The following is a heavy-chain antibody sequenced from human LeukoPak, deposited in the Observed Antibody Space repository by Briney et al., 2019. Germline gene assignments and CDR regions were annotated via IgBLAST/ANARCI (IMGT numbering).Heavy chain of an antibody. CDR1: GFTFTGYY. CDR2: INPSSGGT. D-gene: IGHD4-11*01. V-gene: IGHV1-2*02. CDR3: MRDWVDYRDDY. J-gene: IGHJ4*02. Sequence: GASVKVSCKTSGFTFTGYYIHWVRQAPGQRPEWMGWINPSSGGTDYAQKFQGRVVMTRDTSINTVYMELGSLTSNDSAVYYCMRDWVDYRDDYWGQGTLVTVSS.